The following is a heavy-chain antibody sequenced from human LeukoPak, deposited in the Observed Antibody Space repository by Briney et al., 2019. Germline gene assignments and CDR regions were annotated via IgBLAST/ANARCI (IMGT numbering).Heavy chain of an antibody. CDR2: IIPILGIA. D-gene: IGHD6-19*01. CDR3: ARDPKSYSGWIYYYGMDV. V-gene: IGHV1-69*04. Sequence: ASVKVSCKASGYTFTGYYMHWVRQAPGQGLEWMGRIIPILGIANYAQKFQGRVTITADKSTSTAYMELSSLRSEDTAVYYCARDPKSYSGWIYYYGMDVWGQGTTVTVSS. CDR1: GYTFTGYY. J-gene: IGHJ6*02.